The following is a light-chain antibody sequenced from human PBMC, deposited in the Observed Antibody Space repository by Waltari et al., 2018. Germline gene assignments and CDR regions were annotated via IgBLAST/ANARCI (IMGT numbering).Light chain of an antibody. CDR2: GNH. CDR3: QSYDSRLAVV. V-gene: IGLV1-40*01. J-gene: IGLJ2*01. CDR1: SSNIGAGYD. Sequence: QSVLTQPPSVSGAPGQRVTISCTGSSSNIGAGYDVHWYQQLPGTAPKLLVYGNHNRPAGVPDRFAGSKSGTSASLAITGLQAEDEADYYCQSYDSRLAVVFGGGTKVTVL.